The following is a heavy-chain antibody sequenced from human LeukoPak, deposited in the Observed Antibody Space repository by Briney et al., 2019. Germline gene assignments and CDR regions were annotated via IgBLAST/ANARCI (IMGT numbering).Heavy chain of an antibody. CDR2: ISYDGSNK. Sequence: GRSLRLSCAASGFTFSSYAMHWVRQAPGKGLEWVAVISYDGSNKYYADSVKGRFTISRDNSKNTLYLQMNSLRAEDTAVYYCARDPTEWELLNYFDYWGQGTLVTVFS. D-gene: IGHD1-26*01. CDR3: ARDPTEWELLNYFDY. J-gene: IGHJ4*02. CDR1: GFTFSSYA. V-gene: IGHV3-30-3*01.